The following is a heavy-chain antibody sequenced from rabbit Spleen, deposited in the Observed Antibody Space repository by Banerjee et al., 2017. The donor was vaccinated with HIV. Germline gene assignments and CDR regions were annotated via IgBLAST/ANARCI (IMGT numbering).Heavy chain of an antibody. J-gene: IGHJ4*01. D-gene: IGHD8-1*01. CDR3: ARDYATSSHYTFSL. CDR1: GIDFSSYY. CDR2: IDPVFGST. V-gene: IGHV1S7*01. Sequence: QLKESGGGLVQPGGSLKLSCTASGIDFSSYYMNWVRQAPGKGLEWIGYIDPVFGSTRYANWVNGRFTISSHNAQNTLYLQLNSLTAADTATYFCARDYATSSHYTFSLWGPGTLVTVS.